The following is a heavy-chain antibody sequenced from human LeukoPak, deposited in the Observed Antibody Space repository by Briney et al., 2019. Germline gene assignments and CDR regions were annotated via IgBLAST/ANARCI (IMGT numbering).Heavy chain of an antibody. CDR1: GYTFTGYY. CDR2: INPNSGGT. Sequence: ASVKVSCKASGYTFTGYYMHWVRQAPGQGLEWMGWINPNSGGTNYAQKFQGRVTMTRDTSISTAYMELSRLRSDDTAVYYCARDSLLGYSGLQILNYYYYGMDVWGQGTTVTVSS. CDR3: ARDSLLGYSGLQILNYYYYGMDV. J-gene: IGHJ6*02. D-gene: IGHD5-12*01. V-gene: IGHV1-2*02.